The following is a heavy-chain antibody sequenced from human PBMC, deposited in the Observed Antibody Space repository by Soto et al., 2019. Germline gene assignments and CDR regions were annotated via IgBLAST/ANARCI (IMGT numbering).Heavy chain of an antibody. V-gene: IGHV3-23*01. CDR3: AKDPSSFYRQLDWFDP. Sequence: LRLSCAASGFTFSSYAMSWVRQAPGKGLEWVSAISGSGGSTYYADSVKGRFTISRDNSKNTLYLQMNSLRAEDTAVYYCAKDPSSFYRQLDWFDPWGQGTLVTVSS. CDR1: GFTFSSYA. CDR2: ISGSGGST. D-gene: IGHD5-18*01. J-gene: IGHJ5*02.